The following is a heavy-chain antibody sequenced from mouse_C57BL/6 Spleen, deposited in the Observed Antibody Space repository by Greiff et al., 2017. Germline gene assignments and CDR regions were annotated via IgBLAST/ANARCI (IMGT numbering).Heavy chain of an antibody. Sequence: QVHVKQPGAELVRPGSSVKLSCKASGYTFTSYWMHWVKQRPIQGLEWIGNIDPSDSETHYNQKFKDKATLTVDKSSSTAYMQLSSLTSEDSAVYYCARSGGNLFAYWGQGTLVTVSA. CDR2: IDPSDSET. J-gene: IGHJ3*01. V-gene: IGHV1-52*01. CDR1: GYTFTSYW. D-gene: IGHD2-1*01. CDR3: ARSGGNLFAY.